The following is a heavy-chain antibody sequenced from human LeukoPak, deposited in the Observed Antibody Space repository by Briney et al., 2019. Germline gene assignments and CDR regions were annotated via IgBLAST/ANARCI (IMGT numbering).Heavy chain of an antibody. V-gene: IGHV3-30*18. J-gene: IGHJ5*02. D-gene: IGHD3-10*01. Sequence: GGSLRLSCSGSGFTFSTYGMHWVRQAPGKGLEWAAVISYTGSPKYYADSVKGRFTISRDNSKNTLYLQMNSLRVEDTAVYYCAKDRYYVSGSSSWFDAWGQGTLVTVSS. CDR2: ISYTGSPK. CDR3: AKDRYYVSGSSSWFDA. CDR1: GFTFSTYG.